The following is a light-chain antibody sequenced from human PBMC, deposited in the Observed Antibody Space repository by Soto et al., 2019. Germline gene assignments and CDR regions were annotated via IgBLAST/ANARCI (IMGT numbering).Light chain of an antibody. CDR1: PAISSL. CDR2: TAS. J-gene: IGKJ4*01. V-gene: IGKV1-12*01. CDR3: QQANSFPLT. Sequence: DIQMTQSPSSVSASVGDRVTITWRSSPAISSLLAWYQQKPGKAPNLLIHTASSLQSGVPSRFSGSGSGTDFTLTISSLQPEDFATYYCQQANSFPLTFGGGTKVEIK.